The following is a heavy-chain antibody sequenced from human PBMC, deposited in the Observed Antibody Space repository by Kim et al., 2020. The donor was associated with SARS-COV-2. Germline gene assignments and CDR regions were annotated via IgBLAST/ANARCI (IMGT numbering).Heavy chain of an antibody. CDR1: GFTFSSYA. CDR2: ISGSVGST. V-gene: IGHV3-23*01. J-gene: IGHJ4*02. D-gene: IGHD3-10*01. CDR3: AKDIFSIKARGYFDY. Sequence: GGSLRLSCAASGFTFSSYAMSWVRQAPGKGLEWVSAISGSVGSTYYADSVKGRFTISRDNSKNTLYLQMNSLRAEDTAVYYCAKDIFSIKARGYFDYWGQGTLVTVSS.